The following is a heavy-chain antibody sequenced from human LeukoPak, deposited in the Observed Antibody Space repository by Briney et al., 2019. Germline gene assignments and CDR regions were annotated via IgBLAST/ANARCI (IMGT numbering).Heavy chain of an antibody. CDR1: GGSFSGYY. V-gene: IGHV4-34*01. Sequence: SGTLSLTCAVYGGSFSGYYWSWIRQPPGKGLEWIGEINHSGSTNYNPALKRRGTISVDTSKNQYSLKLSSVTAADTAVYYCARMTTVNREFDYWGQGTLVTVSS. CDR2: INHSGST. CDR3: ARMTTVNREFDY. J-gene: IGHJ4*02. D-gene: IGHD4-17*01.